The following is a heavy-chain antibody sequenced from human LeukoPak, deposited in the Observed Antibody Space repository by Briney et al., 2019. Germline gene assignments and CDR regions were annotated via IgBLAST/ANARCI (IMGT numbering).Heavy chain of an antibody. D-gene: IGHD3-10*01. Sequence: GGSLRLSCAAPGFTFSSYGMHWIRQAPGKGLEWVSIIFGNGDTTYYAASVKGRFTVSRDNSKDTLYLQMNDLRPDDMAIYYCAKRNTMVRGGPCFDYWGQGLLVTVSS. CDR2: IFGNGDTT. J-gene: IGHJ4*02. CDR1: GFTFSSYG. CDR3: AKRNTMVRGGPCFDY. V-gene: IGHV3-23*01.